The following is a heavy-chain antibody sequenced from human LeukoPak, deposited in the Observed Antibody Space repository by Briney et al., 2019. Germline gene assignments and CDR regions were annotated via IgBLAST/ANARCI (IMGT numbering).Heavy chain of an antibody. V-gene: IGHV1-18*01. J-gene: IGHJ6*03. CDR1: GYTFTSYG. D-gene: IGHD3-3*01. CDR3: ARRYYDFWSGSDYYYYMDV. Sequence: ASVKVSCKASGYTFTSYGISWVRQAPGQGLEWMGWISAYNGNTNYAQKLQGRVTMTTDTSTSTAYMELRSLRSDDTAVYYCARRYYDFWSGSDYYYYMDVWGKGTTVTVSS. CDR2: ISAYNGNT.